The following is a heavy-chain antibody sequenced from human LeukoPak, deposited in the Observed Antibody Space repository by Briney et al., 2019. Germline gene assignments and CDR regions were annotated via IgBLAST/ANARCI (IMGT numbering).Heavy chain of an antibody. Sequence: SETLSLTCAVYGGSFSGYYWSWIRQPPGKGLEWIGEINHSGSTNYNPSLKSRVTISVDTSKNRFSLKLSSVTAADTAVYYCARGRRTQWQVPRRYNWFDPWGQGTLVTVSS. CDR1: GGSFSGYY. J-gene: IGHJ5*02. D-gene: IGHD6-19*01. CDR3: ARGRRTQWQVPRRYNWFDP. CDR2: INHSGST. V-gene: IGHV4-34*01.